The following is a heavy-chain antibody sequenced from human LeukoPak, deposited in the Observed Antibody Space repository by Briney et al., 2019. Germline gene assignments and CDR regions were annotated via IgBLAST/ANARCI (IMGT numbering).Heavy chain of an antibody. D-gene: IGHD6-6*01. CDR1: GYTFTGYY. CDR2: INPNSGGT. Sequence: ASVKVSCKASGYTFTGYYMHWVRQAPGQGLEWMGRINPNSGGTNYAQKFQGRVTITTDESTSTAYMELSSLRSEDTAVYYCAREGSSSSFNFDYWGQGTLVTVSS. J-gene: IGHJ4*02. V-gene: IGHV1-2*06. CDR3: AREGSSSSFNFDY.